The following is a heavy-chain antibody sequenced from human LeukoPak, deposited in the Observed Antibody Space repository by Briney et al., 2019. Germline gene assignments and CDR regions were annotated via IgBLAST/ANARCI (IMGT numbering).Heavy chain of an antibody. CDR1: GFTFSSYA. D-gene: IGHD2-2*02. CDR2: ISYDGSNK. V-gene: IGHV3-30*04. J-gene: IGHJ6*02. Sequence: GRSLRLSCAASGFTFSSYAMHWVRQAPGKGLEWVAVISYDGSNKYYADSVKGRFTISRDNSKNTLYLQMNSLRAEDTAVYYCARAVGYCSSTSCYTDGMDVWGQGTTVTVSS. CDR3: ARAVGYCSSTSCYTDGMDV.